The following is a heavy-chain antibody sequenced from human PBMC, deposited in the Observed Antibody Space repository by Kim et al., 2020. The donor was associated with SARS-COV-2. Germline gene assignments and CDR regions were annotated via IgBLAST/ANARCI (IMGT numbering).Heavy chain of an antibody. CDR1: GFTFGDYA. V-gene: IGHV3-49*04. D-gene: IGHD3-3*01. CDR2: IRSKAYGGTT. CDR3: TRGARFLEWLLYLSYFDY. J-gene: IGHJ4*02. Sequence: GGSLRLSCTASGFTFGDYAMSWVRQAPGKGLEWVGFIRSKAYGGTTEYAASVKGRFTISRDDSKSIAYLQMNSLKTEDTAVYYCTRGARFLEWLLYLSYFDYWGQGTLVTVSS.